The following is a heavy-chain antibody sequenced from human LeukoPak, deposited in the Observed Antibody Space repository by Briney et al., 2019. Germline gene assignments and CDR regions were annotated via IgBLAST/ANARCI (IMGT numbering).Heavy chain of an antibody. CDR3: ARDMGRAWYGPPDY. Sequence: PGGSLRLSCAASGFIFSNYGMHWVRQAPGKRLEWVAVIWNDGSETFHADSVKGRFRIARDNSKNTLYLQMGSLRAEDTAVYFCARDMGRAWYGPPDYWGQGTLVTVSS. CDR1: GFIFSNYG. J-gene: IGHJ4*02. D-gene: IGHD6-13*01. V-gene: IGHV3-33*01. CDR2: IWNDGSET.